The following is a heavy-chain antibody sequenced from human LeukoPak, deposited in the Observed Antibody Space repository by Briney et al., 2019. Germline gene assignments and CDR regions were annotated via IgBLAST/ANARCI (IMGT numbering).Heavy chain of an antibody. Sequence: SQTLSLTCAVSGGSISSGGYSWSWIRQPPGKGLEWIGYIYHSGSTYYNPSLKSRVTISVDRSKNQFSLKVTSVTAADTAVYYCARYRTVRTVTTSSYGMDVWGQGTTVTVSS. V-gene: IGHV4-30-2*01. D-gene: IGHD4-11*01. J-gene: IGHJ6*02. CDR1: GGSISSGGYS. CDR2: IYHSGST. CDR3: ARYRTVRTVTTSSYGMDV.